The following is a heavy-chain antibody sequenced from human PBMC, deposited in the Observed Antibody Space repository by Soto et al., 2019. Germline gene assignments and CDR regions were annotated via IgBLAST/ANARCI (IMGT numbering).Heavy chain of an antibody. CDR3: ARGRVVVAATTASGPISWFDP. CDR2: INPNSGGT. V-gene: IGHV1-2*04. D-gene: IGHD2-15*01. Sequence: ASVKVSCKASGYTFTGYYMHWVRQAPGQGLEWMGWINPNSGGTNYAQKFQGWVTMTRDTSISTAYMELSRLRSDDTAVYYCARGRVVVAATTASGPISWFDPWGQGTLVTVSS. CDR1: GYTFTGYY. J-gene: IGHJ5*02.